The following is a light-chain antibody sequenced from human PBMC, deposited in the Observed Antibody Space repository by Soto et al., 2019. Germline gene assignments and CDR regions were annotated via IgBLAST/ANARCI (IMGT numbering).Light chain of an antibody. CDR3: QQKYRRPLN. V-gene: IGKV4-1*01. J-gene: IGKJ4*01. Sequence: DIVMTQSPDSLAVSLGERATINCKSSQSVLQSSNSKNYLVWYQQKAGQPPKMLFYWESTRKSGVPDRFSGSGSGTYFNITIGSQKAEDVAVYKGQQKYRRPLNCGGETKVEI. CDR1: QSVLQSSNSKNY. CDR2: WES.